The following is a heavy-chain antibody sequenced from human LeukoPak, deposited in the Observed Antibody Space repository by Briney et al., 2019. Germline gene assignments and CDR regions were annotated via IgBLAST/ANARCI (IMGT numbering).Heavy chain of an antibody. D-gene: IGHD6-13*01. CDR3: ALYSRNSKRDFDY. V-gene: IGHV3-7*05. CDR1: GFTFRNYW. CDR2: ISKDGSET. Sequence: GGSLRLSCAASGFTFRNYWTSWVRQAPGKGLEWVANISKDGSETYYVDSMKGRFTISRDNAKNSLYLQMNSLRAEDTAVYYCALYSRNSKRDFDYWGQGTLVTVSS. J-gene: IGHJ4*02.